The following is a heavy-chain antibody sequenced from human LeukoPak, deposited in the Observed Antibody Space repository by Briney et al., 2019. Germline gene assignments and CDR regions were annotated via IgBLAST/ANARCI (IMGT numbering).Heavy chain of an antibody. CDR1: GYTFTSFH. CDR2: INPSGGSA. J-gene: IGHJ4*02. D-gene: IGHD5-12*01. Sequence: ASVKVSCKASGYTFTSFHMHWARQAPGQGLEWMGIINPSGGSASYAQKFQGRVTMTEDTSTDTAYMELSSLRSEDTAVYYCATALRWLRSYFDYWGQGTLVTVSS. CDR3: ATALRWLRSYFDY. V-gene: IGHV1-46*01.